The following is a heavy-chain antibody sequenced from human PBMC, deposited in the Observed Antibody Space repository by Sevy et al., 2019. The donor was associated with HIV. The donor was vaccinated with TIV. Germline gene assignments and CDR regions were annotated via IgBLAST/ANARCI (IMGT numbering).Heavy chain of an antibody. J-gene: IGHJ4*02. CDR2: IKSDGNEK. CDR1: GFSITSYW. CDR3: ARDRDADYGGNPLDS. D-gene: IGHD4-17*01. V-gene: IGHV3-7*01. Sequence: GSLRLSCAASGFSITSYWMDWVRQGAGKGLEWVANIKSDGNEKYYVNSVKGRFTISRDNAMNAVFLQMDSLTVEDTGVYYCARDRDADYGGNPLDSWGQGTLVTVSS.